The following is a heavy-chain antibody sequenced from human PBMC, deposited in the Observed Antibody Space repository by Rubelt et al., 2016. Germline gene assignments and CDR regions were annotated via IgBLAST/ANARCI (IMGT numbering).Heavy chain of an antibody. Sequence: EVQLVESGGGLVQPGGSLRLSCAASGFTFSSYEMNWVRQAPGKGLEWVSYISSSGSTIYYADSVKGRFTISRENAKNSLYLEMNSLRAEDTAVYYCASFDPNTAMVDYWGQGTLVTVSS. CDR1: GFTFSSYE. V-gene: IGHV3-48*03. CDR2: ISSSGSTI. J-gene: IGHJ4*02. D-gene: IGHD5-18*01. CDR3: ASFDPNTAMVDY.